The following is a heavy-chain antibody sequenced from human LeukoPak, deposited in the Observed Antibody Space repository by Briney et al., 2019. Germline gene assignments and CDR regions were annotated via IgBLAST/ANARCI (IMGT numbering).Heavy chain of an antibody. Sequence: QTGGSLRLSCAASGFTFSSYAMSWVRQAPGKGLEWVSAISGSGGSTYYADSVKGRFTISRDNSKNTLYLQMNSLRAEDTAVYYCARLAVAGINHYYFDYWGQGTLVTVSS. CDR2: ISGSGGST. D-gene: IGHD6-19*01. V-gene: IGHV3-23*01. J-gene: IGHJ4*02. CDR3: ARLAVAGINHYYFDY. CDR1: GFTFSSYA.